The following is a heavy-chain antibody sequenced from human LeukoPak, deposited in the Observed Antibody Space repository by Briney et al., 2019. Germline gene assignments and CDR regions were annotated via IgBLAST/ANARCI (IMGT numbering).Heavy chain of an antibody. J-gene: IGHJ5*02. D-gene: IGHD2-21*01. CDR1: GGSFSGYY. CDR2: TNHSGST. V-gene: IGHV4-34*01. CDR3: ARGGILNSRWFDP. Sequence: SETLSLTCAVYGGSFSGYYWSWIRQPPGKGLEWIGETNHSGSTNYNPSLKSRVTISVDTSKNQFSLKLSSVTAADTAVYYCARGGILNSRWFDPWGQGTLVTVSS.